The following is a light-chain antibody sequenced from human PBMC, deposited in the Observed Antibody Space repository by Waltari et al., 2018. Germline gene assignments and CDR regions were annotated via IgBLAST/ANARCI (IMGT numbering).Light chain of an antibody. CDR2: GAS. V-gene: IGKV3-15*01. J-gene: IGKJ2*01. Sequence: EIVVTQSPATLSVSPGERAPLPCRASQSVGSNLAWYQQKPGQAPRLLTYGASTRATGIPARFSGSGSGTEFTLTISSLQSEDFAVYYCQRYSNWPPEYTFGQGTKLEIK. CDR3: QRYSNWPPEYT. CDR1: QSVGSN.